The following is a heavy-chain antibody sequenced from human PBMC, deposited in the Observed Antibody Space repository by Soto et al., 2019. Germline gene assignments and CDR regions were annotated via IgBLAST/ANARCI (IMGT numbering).Heavy chain of an antibody. D-gene: IGHD5-18*01. J-gene: IGHJ4*02. Sequence: GESLKISCMGSGYNFNIYWIGWVRQMPGKGLEWMGIIYPGDFDTRYSQSFQGHLTMSVDKSINTAYLQWSSLETSDTAMYYCARLLGYSYGHQEFFDYWGQGTPVTVS. CDR1: GYNFNIYW. CDR3: ARLLGYSYGHQEFFDY. V-gene: IGHV5-51*01. CDR2: IYPGDFDT.